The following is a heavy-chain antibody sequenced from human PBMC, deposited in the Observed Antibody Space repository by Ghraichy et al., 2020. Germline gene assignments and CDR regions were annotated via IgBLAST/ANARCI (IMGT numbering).Heavy chain of an antibody. J-gene: IGHJ6*03. CDR2: IYSGQST. V-gene: IGHV3-53*01. CDR1: GFTVSSSY. Sequence: GGSLRLSCAASGFTVSSSYMNWVRQAPGKGLEWVSIIYSGQSTYYADSVRGRFTISRDNSKNTVYLQMNSLRAEDTAVYYCAKDQAMAVWGKGTTVIVSS. CDR3: AKDQAMAV.